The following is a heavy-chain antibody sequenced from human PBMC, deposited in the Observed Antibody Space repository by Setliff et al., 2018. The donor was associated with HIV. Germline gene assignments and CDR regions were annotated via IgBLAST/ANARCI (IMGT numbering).Heavy chain of an antibody. V-gene: IGHV4-34*01. CDR2: INHSGST. CDR1: GGSFSGYY. CDR3: ARGTPHYYDSRCFQH. J-gene: IGHJ1*01. D-gene: IGHD3-22*01. Sequence: SETLSLTCAVYGGSFSGYYWSWIRQPPGKGLEWIGEINHSGSTNYNPSLKSRVTISVDTSKNQFSLKLSSLTAADTAVYYCARGTPHYYDSRCFQHWGQGTQVTVSS.